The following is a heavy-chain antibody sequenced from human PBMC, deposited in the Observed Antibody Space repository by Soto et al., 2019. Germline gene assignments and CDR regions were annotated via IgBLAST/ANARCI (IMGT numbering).Heavy chain of an antibody. CDR3: AREGSGTLGYCSSTSCYYYYYGMDV. J-gene: IGHJ6*02. V-gene: IGHV3-74*01. CDR2: INSDGSST. Sequence: GGSLRLSCAASGFTFSSYWMHWVRQAPGKGLVWVSRINSDGSSTSYADSVKGRFTISRDNAKNTLYLQMNSLRAEDTAVYYCAREGSGTLGYCSSTSCYYYYYGMDVWGQGTTVTVSS. D-gene: IGHD2-2*01. CDR1: GFTFSSYW.